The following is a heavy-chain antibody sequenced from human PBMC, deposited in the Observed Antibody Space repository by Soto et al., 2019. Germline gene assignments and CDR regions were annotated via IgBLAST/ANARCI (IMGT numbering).Heavy chain of an antibody. CDR2: ISGSGGST. J-gene: IGHJ4*02. CDR1: GFTFSSYA. CDR3: AKDTLLALYYFDY. V-gene: IGHV3-23*01. Sequence: HPGGSLRLSCAASGFTFSSYAMSWVRQAPGKGLEWVSAISGSGGSTYYADSVKGRFTISRDNSKNTLYLRMNSLRAEDTAVYYCAKDTLLALYYFDYWGQGTLVTVSS. D-gene: IGHD2-8*02.